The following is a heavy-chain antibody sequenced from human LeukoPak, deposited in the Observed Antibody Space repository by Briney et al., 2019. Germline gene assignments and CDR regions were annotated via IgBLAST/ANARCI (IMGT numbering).Heavy chain of an antibody. CDR2: IYYSGST. CDR1: GGSISSSGLH. CDR3: AREGGDGSGYHDY. V-gene: IGHV4-39*07. D-gene: IGHD3-22*01. Sequence: PSETLSLTCTVSGGSISSSGLHWGWIRQPPGKGLEWIGSIYYSGSTYYNPSLNSRVTISVDTSKNQLSLKLRSVTASDTAVYYCAREGGDGSGYHDYWGQGTLVSVSS. J-gene: IGHJ4*02.